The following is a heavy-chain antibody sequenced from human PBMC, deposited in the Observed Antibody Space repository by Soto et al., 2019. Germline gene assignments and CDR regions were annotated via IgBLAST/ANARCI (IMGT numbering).Heavy chain of an antibody. D-gene: IGHD5-12*01. Sequence: KFSCKASGVTFSSYAISWVGEAPGQVLEWMGGIIPIFGTANYAQKFQGRVTITADESTSTAYMELSSLRSEDTAVYYCARSKSGSGYDLLPYGMDVWGQGTTVTVSS. CDR3: ARSKSGSGYDLLPYGMDV. V-gene: IGHV1-69*01. CDR2: IIPIFGTA. J-gene: IGHJ6*02. CDR1: GVTFSSYA.